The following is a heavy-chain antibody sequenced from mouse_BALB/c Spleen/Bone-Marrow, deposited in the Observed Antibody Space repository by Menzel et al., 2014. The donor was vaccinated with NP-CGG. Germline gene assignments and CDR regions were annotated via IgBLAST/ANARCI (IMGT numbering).Heavy chain of an antibody. CDR2: IDPANGNT. V-gene: IGHV14-3*02. J-gene: IGHJ4*01. CDR3: ARAYYVNYPYSMDY. Sequence: VQLQQSGAELVKPGASVKLSCTASGFNIKDTYMHWVKQRPEQGLEWIGRIDPANGNTKYDPKFQGKATITADTSSNTAYLQLSSLTSDDTSVYFCARAYYVNYPYSMDYWGQGTSVTVS. D-gene: IGHD2-10*01. CDR1: GFNIKDTY.